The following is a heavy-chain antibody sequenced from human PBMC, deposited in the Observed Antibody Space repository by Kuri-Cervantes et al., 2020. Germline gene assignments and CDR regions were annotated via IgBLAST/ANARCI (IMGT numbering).Heavy chain of an antibody. CDR2: IWYDGSNK. CDR3: ARDRSTWDSSSWYRGLWDYYYGMDV. J-gene: IGHJ6*02. Sequence: GESLKISCAASGFTFSSYGMHWVRQAPGKGLEWVAVIWYDGSNKYYADSVKGRFTISRDNAKNSLYLQMNSLRAEDTAVYYCARDRSTWDSSSWYRGLWDYYYGMDVWGQGTTVTVSS. V-gene: IGHV3-33*01. D-gene: IGHD6-13*01. CDR1: GFTFSSYG.